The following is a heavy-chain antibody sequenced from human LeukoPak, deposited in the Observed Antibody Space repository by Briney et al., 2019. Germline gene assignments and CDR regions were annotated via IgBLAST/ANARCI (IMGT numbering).Heavy chain of an antibody. D-gene: IGHD3-10*01. Sequence: ASVKVSCKASGGTFSSYALSWVRQAPGQGLEWMGGIIPIFGTANYAQKFQGRVTITADKSTSTAYMELSSLRSEDTAVYYCARRPWFGERNWFDPWGQGTLVTVSS. CDR2: IIPIFGTA. V-gene: IGHV1-69*06. CDR1: GGTFSSYA. J-gene: IGHJ5*02. CDR3: ARRPWFGERNWFDP.